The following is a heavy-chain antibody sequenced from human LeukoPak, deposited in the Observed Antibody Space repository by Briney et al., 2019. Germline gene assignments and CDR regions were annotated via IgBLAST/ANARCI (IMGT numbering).Heavy chain of an antibody. CDR3: ARAGRWLQTHFDY. D-gene: IGHD5-24*01. V-gene: IGHV4-59*01. J-gene: IGHJ4*02. CDR2: IYYSGST. Sequence: SETLSLTCTVSGGSISSYYWSWIRQPPGKGLEWIGYIYYSGSTNYNPSLKSRVTISVDTSKNQFSLKLSSVTAADTAVYYCARAGRWLQTHFDYWGQGTLVTVSS. CDR1: GGSISSYY.